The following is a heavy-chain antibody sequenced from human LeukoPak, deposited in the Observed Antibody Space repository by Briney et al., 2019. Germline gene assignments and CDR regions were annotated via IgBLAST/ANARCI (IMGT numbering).Heavy chain of an antibody. Sequence: ASVKVSCKASGYTFTSYAMNCVRQAPGQGLEWMGWINTNTGNPTYAQGFTGRFVFSLDTSVSTAYLQISSLKAEDTAVYYCARDGYGLLWFGELFHNYYYYYYMDVWGKGTTVTVSS. CDR3: ARDGYGLLWFGELFHNYYYYYYMDV. J-gene: IGHJ6*03. CDR2: INTNTGNP. V-gene: IGHV7-4-1*02. CDR1: GYTFTSYA. D-gene: IGHD3-10*01.